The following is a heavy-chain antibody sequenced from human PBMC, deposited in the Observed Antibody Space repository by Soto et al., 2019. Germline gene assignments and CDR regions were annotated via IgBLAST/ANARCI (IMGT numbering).Heavy chain of an antibody. CDR1: GGSISSYY. Sequence: SETLSLTCTVSGGSISSYYWSWIRQPPGKGLEWIGYIYYSGSTNYNPSLKSRVTISVDTSKNQFSLKLSSVTAADTAVYYCAKIPTGITGTDVDYWGQGTLVTVSS. CDR3: AKIPTGITGTDVDY. D-gene: IGHD1-20*01. J-gene: IGHJ4*02. CDR2: IYYSGST. V-gene: IGHV4-59*08.